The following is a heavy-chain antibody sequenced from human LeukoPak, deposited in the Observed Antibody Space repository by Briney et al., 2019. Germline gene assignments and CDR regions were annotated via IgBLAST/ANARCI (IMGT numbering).Heavy chain of an antibody. V-gene: IGHV1-69*06. Sequence: GASVKVSCKASGGTFSSYAISWVRQAPGQGLEWMGGIIPIFGTANYAQKFQGRVTITADKSTSTAYMELSSLRSEDTAVYYCASAMGYSSFAFDYWGQGTLVTVSS. CDR1: GGTFSSYA. CDR2: IIPIFGTA. D-gene: IGHD6-13*01. J-gene: IGHJ4*02. CDR3: ASAMGYSSFAFDY.